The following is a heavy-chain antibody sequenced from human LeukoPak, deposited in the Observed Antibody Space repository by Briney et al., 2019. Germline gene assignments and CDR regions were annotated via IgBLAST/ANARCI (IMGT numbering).Heavy chain of an antibody. CDR2: IYSGGST. CDR3: ARDKGRFNFDY. V-gene: IGHV3-66*02. CDR1: GFTVSSNY. Sequence: GGSLRLSCAASGFTVSSNYMSWVRQAPGKGLEGVSVIYSGGSTYYADSVKGRFTISRDHSKNTLSLEINSLSAEDTDVYYCARDKGRFNFDYWGQGTLVTVSS. D-gene: IGHD3-10*01. J-gene: IGHJ4*02.